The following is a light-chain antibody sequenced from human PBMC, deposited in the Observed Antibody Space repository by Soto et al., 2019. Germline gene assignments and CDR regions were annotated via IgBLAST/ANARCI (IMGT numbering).Light chain of an antibody. J-gene: IGLJ1*01. CDR3: SLYTSENTYV. Sequence: QSVLTQPASVSGSPGQSITISCTGTSIDVGHPYNYVSWYQQYPGKAPKLIIYEASNRPSGVPDRFSGSKSGNTASLTISGLQAADEADYYCSLYTSENTYVFGTGTKVTVL. CDR1: SIDVGHPYNY. V-gene: IGLV2-14*01. CDR2: EAS.